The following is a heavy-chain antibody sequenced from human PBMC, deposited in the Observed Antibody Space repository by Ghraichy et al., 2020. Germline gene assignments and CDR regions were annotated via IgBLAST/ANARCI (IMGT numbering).Heavy chain of an antibody. V-gene: IGHV3-11*06. CDR2: ISSSSSYT. CDR3: ARAYYDSSGYIDY. J-gene: IGHJ4*02. Sequence: GGSLRLSCAASGFTFSDYYMSWIRQAPGKGLEWVSYISSSSSYTNYADSVKGRCTISRDNAKNSLYLQMNSLRAEDTAVYYCARAYYDSSGYIDYWGQGTLVTVSS. D-gene: IGHD3-22*01. CDR1: GFTFSDYY.